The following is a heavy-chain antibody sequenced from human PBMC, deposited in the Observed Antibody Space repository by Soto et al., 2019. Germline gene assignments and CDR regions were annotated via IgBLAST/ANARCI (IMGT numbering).Heavy chain of an antibody. D-gene: IGHD6-13*01. CDR3: ATTAGLSGWFEP. J-gene: IGHJ5*02. CDR2: FDPEDGET. V-gene: IGHV1-24*01. Sequence: ASVKVSCKVSGYTLTELSMHWVRQAPGKGLEWMGGFDPEDGETIYAQKFQGRVTMTEDTSTDTAYMELSSLRSEDTAVYYCATTAGLSGWFEPWGQGTLVTVSS. CDR1: GYTLTELS.